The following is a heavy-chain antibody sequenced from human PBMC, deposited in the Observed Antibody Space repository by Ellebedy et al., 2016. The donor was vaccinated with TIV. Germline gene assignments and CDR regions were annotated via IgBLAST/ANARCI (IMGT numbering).Heavy chain of an antibody. D-gene: IGHD2-2*01. Sequence: ASVKVSCKASGYTFTSYGISWVRQAPGQGLEWMGWISAYNGNTNYAQKLQGRVTMTTDTSTSTAYMELRSLRSDDTAVYYCARDYCSSTSCYPLINPDYWGQGTLVTVSS. V-gene: IGHV1-18*01. J-gene: IGHJ4*02. CDR2: ISAYNGNT. CDR1: GYTFTSYG. CDR3: ARDYCSSTSCYPLINPDY.